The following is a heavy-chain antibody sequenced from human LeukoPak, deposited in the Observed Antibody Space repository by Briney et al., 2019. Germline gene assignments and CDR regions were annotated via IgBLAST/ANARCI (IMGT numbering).Heavy chain of an antibody. Sequence: PSETLSLTCAVYGGSFSGYYWSWIRQPPGKGLEWIGEINHSGSTNYNPSLKSRVTISVDTSKNQFSLKLSSVTAADTAVYSCARDQGYSYGALDYWGQGTLVTVSS. D-gene: IGHD5-18*01. V-gene: IGHV4-34*01. CDR2: INHSGST. CDR1: GGSFSGYY. J-gene: IGHJ4*02. CDR3: ARDQGYSYGALDY.